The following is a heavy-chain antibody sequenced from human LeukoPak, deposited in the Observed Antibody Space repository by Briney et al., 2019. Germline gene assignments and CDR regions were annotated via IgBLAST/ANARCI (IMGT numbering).Heavy chain of an antibody. V-gene: IGHV1-69*13. J-gene: IGHJ5*02. CDR1: VCTVRKYA. D-gene: IGHD2-2*02. CDR2: IIPIFGRA. CDR3: AKDRPGRYRRTIRCYSASPFDP. Sequence: SSVKVSCQASVCTVRKYAISWVRQPAGQGLEWVGGIIPIFGRATYPQKFQGRVTINADEPTRTPYIEVTSLRDDDTPVYYCAKDRPGRYRRTIRCYSASPFDPWGQGTLVTVSS.